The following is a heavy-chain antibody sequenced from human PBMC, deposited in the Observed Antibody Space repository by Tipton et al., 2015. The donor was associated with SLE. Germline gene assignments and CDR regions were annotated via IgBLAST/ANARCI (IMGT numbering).Heavy chain of an antibody. D-gene: IGHD4-11*01. CDR1: GGSIGPYY. CDR3: ARGFRLQGYSTYMDV. J-gene: IGHJ6*03. V-gene: IGHV4-59*12. Sequence: LRLSCTVSGGSIGPYYWHWIRQSPGKALEWIGYIYFDGNSNGRGNYNPSLKSRVTMSVDPSKMQFSLNLISVTAADTAVYYCARGFRLQGYSTYMDVWGRGTTVTVSS. CDR2: IYFDGNS.